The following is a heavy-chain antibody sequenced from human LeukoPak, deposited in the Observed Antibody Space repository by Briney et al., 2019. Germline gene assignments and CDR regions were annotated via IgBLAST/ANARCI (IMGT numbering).Heavy chain of an antibody. CDR3: ARLTDLGLPDAFDI. CDR1: GGSISSGDYY. Sequence: SQTLSLTCTVSGGSISSGDYYWSWIRQPPGKGLEWIGYIYYSGSTYYNPSLESRVTISVDTSKNQFSLNLSSVTAADTAVYYCARLTDLGLPDAFDIWGRGTLVTVSS. V-gene: IGHV4-30-4*08. J-gene: IGHJ3*02. CDR2: IYYSGST. D-gene: IGHD4/OR15-4a*01.